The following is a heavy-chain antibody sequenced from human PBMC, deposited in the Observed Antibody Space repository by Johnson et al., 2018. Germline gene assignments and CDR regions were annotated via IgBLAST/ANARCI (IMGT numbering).Heavy chain of an antibody. J-gene: IGHJ1*01. Sequence: QVQLVESGGGVVQPGRSLRLSCAASGFTFSSYGMHWVRQAPGKGLEWVAVISYDGSNKYYGDSEKGRFTISRDNSKNTLYLQMNSLRAEDTAGYYCAKDGRLLRYFAWAFIFQHWGQGTLVTVSS. D-gene: IGHD3-9*01. CDR3: AKDGRLLRYFAWAFIFQH. CDR2: ISYDGSNK. CDR1: GFTFSSYG. V-gene: IGHV3-30*18.